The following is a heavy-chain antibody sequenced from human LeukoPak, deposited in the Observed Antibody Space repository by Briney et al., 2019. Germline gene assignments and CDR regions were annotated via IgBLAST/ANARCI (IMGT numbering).Heavy chain of an antibody. D-gene: IGHD6-13*01. CDR3: ARGSLGSKNDY. J-gene: IGHJ4*02. CDR2: INSDGSST. CDR1: GFTFSSYW. V-gene: IGHV3-74*01. Sequence: PGGSLRLSCAASGFTFSSYWMHWVRQAPGKGLVWVSRINSDGSSTSYADSVKGRFTISRDNAKNTLYLQMNSLRAGDTTVYYCARGSLGSKNDYWGQGTLVTVSS.